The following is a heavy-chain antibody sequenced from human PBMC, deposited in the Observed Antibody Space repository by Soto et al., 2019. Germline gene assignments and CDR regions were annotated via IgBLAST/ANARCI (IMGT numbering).Heavy chain of an antibody. CDR3: ARSGIVVVVAATGPNYFDY. D-gene: IGHD2-15*01. J-gene: IGHJ4*02. CDR1: GGTFSSYA. CDR2: IIPIFGTA. V-gene: IGHV1-69*13. Sequence: RASVKVSCKASGGTFSSYAISWVRQAPGQGLEWMGGIIPIFGTANYAQKFQGRVTITADESTSAAYMELSSLRSEDTAVYYCARSGIVVVVAATGPNYFDYWGQGTLVTVS.